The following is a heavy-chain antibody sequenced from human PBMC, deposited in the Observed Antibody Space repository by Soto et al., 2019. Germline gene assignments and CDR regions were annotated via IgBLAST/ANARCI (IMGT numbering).Heavy chain of an antibody. CDR3: ARIYDSSGYWLDY. J-gene: IGHJ4*02. V-gene: IGHV4-39*07. CDR2: IYYSGST. CDR1: GASISSRDYY. D-gene: IGHD3-22*01. Sequence: SETLSLTCSVSGASISSRDYYWGWIRQTPGKGLEWIGNIYYSGSTNYNPSLKSRVTISVDTSKNQFSLKLSSVTAADTAVYYCARIYDSSGYWLDYWGQGTLVTVSS.